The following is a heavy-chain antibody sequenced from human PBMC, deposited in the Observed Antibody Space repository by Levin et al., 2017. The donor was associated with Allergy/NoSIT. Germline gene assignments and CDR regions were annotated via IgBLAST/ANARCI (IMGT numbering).Heavy chain of an antibody. CDR2: INPNSGGT. CDR1: GYTFTGYY. CDR3: ARAIVGATLCGMDV. Sequence: ASVKVSCKASGYTFTGYYMHWVRQAPGQGLEWMGWINPNSGGTNYAQKFQGRVTMTRDTSISTAYMELSRLRSDDTAVYYCARAIVGATLCGMDVWGQGTTVTVSS. V-gene: IGHV1-2*02. J-gene: IGHJ6*02. D-gene: IGHD1-26*01.